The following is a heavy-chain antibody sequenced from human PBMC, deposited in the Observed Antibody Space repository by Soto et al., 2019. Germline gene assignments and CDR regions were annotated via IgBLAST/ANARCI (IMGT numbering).Heavy chain of an antibody. CDR3: AHPYRSSQGFDY. V-gene: IGHV2-5*02. D-gene: IGHD6-13*01. CDR2: IYWDDDK. J-gene: IGHJ4*02. Sequence: QITLKESGPTLVKPTQTLTLTCTFSGFSLSTSGVGVGWIRQPPGKALEWLALIYWDDDKRYSPSLKSRLTIXKXISKNHVVLTMTNMDPVDTATYYCAHPYRSSQGFDYWGQGTLVTVSS. CDR1: GFSLSTSGVG.